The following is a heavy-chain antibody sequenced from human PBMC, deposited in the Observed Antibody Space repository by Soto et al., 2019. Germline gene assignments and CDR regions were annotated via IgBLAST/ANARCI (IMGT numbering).Heavy chain of an antibody. CDR2: IKQDGSEK. CDR3: ARPSGEPGTPYCTNGVCYRPYYYYGMDV. Sequence: PGGSLRLSCAASGFTFSSYGMHWVRQAPGKGLEWVANIKQDGSEKYYVDSVKGRFTISRDNAKNSLYLQMNSLRAEGTAVYYCARPSGEPGTPYCTNGVCYRPYYYYGMDVWGQGTTVTVSS. D-gene: IGHD2-8*01. J-gene: IGHJ6*02. V-gene: IGHV3-7*03. CDR1: GFTFSSYG.